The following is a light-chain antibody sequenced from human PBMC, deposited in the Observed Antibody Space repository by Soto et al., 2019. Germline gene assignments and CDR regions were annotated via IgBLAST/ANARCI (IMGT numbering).Light chain of an antibody. CDR3: HQFGNLPPT. Sequence: DIRMTQSPSSLSASVGDRVTITCQASEAISNYLHWYQQKPGKAPQLVIHDASNLQTGVPSRFTGRGSGTHFTFSISSLQPEDAAKYYCHQFGNLPPTFGQVTRVEIK. CDR1: EAISNY. CDR2: DAS. V-gene: IGKV1-33*01. J-gene: IGKJ1*01.